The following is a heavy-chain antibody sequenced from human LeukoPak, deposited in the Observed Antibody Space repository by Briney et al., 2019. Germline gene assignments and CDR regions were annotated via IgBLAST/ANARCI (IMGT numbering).Heavy chain of an antibody. V-gene: IGHV3-23*01. CDR1: GFTFTTYP. D-gene: IGHD3-22*01. J-gene: IGHJ4*02. CDR3: AKSRARREGSSGSIDY. CDR2: ISGSGGET. Sequence: GGSLRLSCAASGFTFTTYPMSWVRQAPGKWLEWVSGISGSGGETYYVNSAKGRFTISRDNSKNTLYLQMNSLRAEDTAVYYCAKSRARREGSSGSIDYWGQGTLVTVSS.